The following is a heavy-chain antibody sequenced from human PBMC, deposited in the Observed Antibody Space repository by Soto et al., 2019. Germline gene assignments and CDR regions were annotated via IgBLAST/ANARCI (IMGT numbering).Heavy chain of an antibody. D-gene: IGHD6-13*01. J-gene: IGHJ5*02. Sequence: SETLSLTCAVYGESFIGYYWTWIRQSPGKGLEWIGEINHGGSTNYNPSLKSRVTISIDTAKNQFSLKLSSVTAADTAVYYCARQTSNWVLYNWFDPWGQGTLVTVSS. CDR1: GESFIGYY. V-gene: IGHV4-34*01. CDR3: ARQTSNWVLYNWFDP. CDR2: INHGGST.